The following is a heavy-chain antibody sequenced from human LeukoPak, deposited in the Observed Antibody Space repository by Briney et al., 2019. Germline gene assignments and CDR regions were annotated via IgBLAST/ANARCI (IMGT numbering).Heavy chain of an antibody. CDR3: VRDSDYQRNSGGLYAHYDALDI. D-gene: IGHD2-21*01. CDR1: EFTFSTFW. J-gene: IGHJ3*02. Sequence: GGSLRLSCAASEFTFSTFWMSWVRQAPGKGLEWVANIKADGSVKHYVDSVEGRFSISGDNARSSLYLQMNSLRAEDTAVYYCVRDSDYQRNSGGLYAHYDALDIWGHGTMVTVSS. V-gene: IGHV3-7*01. CDR2: IKADGSVK.